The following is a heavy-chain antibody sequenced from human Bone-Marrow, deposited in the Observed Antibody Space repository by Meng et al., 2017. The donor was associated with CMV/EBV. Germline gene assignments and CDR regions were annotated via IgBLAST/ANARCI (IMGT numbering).Heavy chain of an antibody. CDR3: AREIGGASSWIPKHYYYYGMDV. D-gene: IGHD6-13*01. CDR1: GGSISSSSYY. Sequence: SEPLSLTCTVSGGSISSSSYYWGWIRQPPGKGLEWIGSIYYSGSTYYNPSLKSRVTISVDTSKNQFSLKLSSVTAADTAVYYCAREIGGASSWIPKHYYYYGMDVWGQGTTVTVSS. V-gene: IGHV4-39*02. J-gene: IGHJ6*02. CDR2: IYYSGST.